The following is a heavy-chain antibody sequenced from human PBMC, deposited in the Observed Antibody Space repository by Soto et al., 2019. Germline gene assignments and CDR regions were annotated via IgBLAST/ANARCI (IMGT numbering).Heavy chain of an antibody. Sequence: QLQLQESGPGLVKPSETLSLTCTVSGGSISSSSYYWGWIRQPPGKGLEWIGSIYYSGSTYYNPSLKSRXXIXVXXSKNQFSLKLSSVTAADTAVYYCASIYYYDSSGYYWGQGTLVTVSS. D-gene: IGHD3-22*01. CDR3: ASIYYYDSSGYY. V-gene: IGHV4-39*01. CDR2: IYYSGST. J-gene: IGHJ4*02. CDR1: GGSISSSSYY.